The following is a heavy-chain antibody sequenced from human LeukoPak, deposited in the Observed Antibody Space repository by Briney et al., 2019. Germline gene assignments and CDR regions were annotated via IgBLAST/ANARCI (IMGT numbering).Heavy chain of an antibody. J-gene: IGHJ3*02. Sequence: GGSLRLSCAASGFTFSSYWMHWVRQAPGKGLVWVSRINSDGSSTTYADSVKGRFTISRDNSKNTLYLQMNSLRAEDTAVYYCARDVPHGDYGAFDIWGQGTMVTVSS. CDR3: ARDVPHGDYGAFDI. CDR1: GFTFSSYW. D-gene: IGHD4-17*01. CDR2: INSDGSST. V-gene: IGHV3-74*01.